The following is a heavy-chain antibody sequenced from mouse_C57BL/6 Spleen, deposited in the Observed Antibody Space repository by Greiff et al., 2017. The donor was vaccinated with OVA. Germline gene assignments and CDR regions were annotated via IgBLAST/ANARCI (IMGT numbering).Heavy chain of an antibody. J-gene: IGHJ2*01. CDR3: ARAYYGSSCEGYFDY. D-gene: IGHD1-1*01. Sequence: VQLQQPGAELVKPGASVKMSCKASGYTFTSYWITWVKQRPGQGLEWIGDIYPGSGSTNYNEKFKSKATLTVDTSSSTAYMQLSSLTSEDSAVYYGARAYYGSSCEGYFDYWGQGTTLTVSS. V-gene: IGHV1-55*01. CDR1: GYTFTSYW. CDR2: IYPGSGST.